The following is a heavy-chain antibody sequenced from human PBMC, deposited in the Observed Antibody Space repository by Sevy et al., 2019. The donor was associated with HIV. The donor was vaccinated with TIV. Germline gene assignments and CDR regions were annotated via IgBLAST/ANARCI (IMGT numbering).Heavy chain of an antibody. CDR2: IKQDGSEK. J-gene: IGHJ4*02. D-gene: IGHD5-12*01. CDR3: ARDGRIVAKKIFDY. V-gene: IGHV3-7*03. Sequence: GESLKISCAASGFTFSSYWMSWVRQAPGKGLEWVANIKQDGSEKYYVDSVKGRFIISRDNAKNSLYLQMNSLRAEDTAVYYCARDGRIVAKKIFDYWGQGTLVTVSS. CDR1: GFTFSSYW.